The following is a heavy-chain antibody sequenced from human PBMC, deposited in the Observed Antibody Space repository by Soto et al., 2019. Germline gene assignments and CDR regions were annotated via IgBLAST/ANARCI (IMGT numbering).Heavy chain of an antibody. D-gene: IGHD2-2*03. V-gene: IGHV1-18*01. CDR3: ARAGHCSSTVCLYDSFDI. CDR1: GYTFTNYG. J-gene: IGHJ3*02. Sequence: ASVKVSCKASGYTFTNYGISWVRQAPGQGLEWMGWISGYNGNTNYAQKLQGRVTMTTDTSTSTAYMELRSLRSDDTAVYYCARAGHCSSTVCLYDSFDIWGQGTMVTVSS. CDR2: ISGYNGNT.